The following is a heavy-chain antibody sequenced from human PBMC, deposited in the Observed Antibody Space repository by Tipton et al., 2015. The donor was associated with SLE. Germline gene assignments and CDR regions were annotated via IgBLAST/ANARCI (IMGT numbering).Heavy chain of an antibody. CDR3: ALGTSSSWRFDY. CDR2: MNPNSGNT. D-gene: IGHD6-13*01. J-gene: IGHJ4*02. Sequence: QLVQSGPEVKKPGASVRVSCKVSGYTFTSYDINWVRQATGQGLEWMGWMNPNSGNTGYAQKFQGRVTMTRNTSISTAYMELSSLRSEDTAVYYCALGTSSSWRFDYWGQGTLVTASS. V-gene: IGHV1-8*01. CDR1: GYTFTSYD.